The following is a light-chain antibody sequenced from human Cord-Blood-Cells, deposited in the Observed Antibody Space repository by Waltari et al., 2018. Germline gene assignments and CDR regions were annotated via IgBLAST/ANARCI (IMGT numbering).Light chain of an antibody. CDR3: CSYAGSSTFYV. CDR1: SSDVGSSIL. CDR2: EVS. Sequence: QSALTQPASWSWTHGQSITISCTGTSSDVGSSILASWYQQHPGKAPKLMIYEVSKRPSGVSNRFSGSKSGNTASLTISGLQAEDEADYYCCSYAGSSTFYVFGTGTKVTVL. J-gene: IGLJ1*01. V-gene: IGLV2-23*02.